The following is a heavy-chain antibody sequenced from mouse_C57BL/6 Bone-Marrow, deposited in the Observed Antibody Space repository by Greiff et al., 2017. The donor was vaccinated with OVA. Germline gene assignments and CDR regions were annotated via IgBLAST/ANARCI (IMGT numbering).Heavy chain of an antibody. CDR2: IDPENGDT. V-gene: IGHV14-4*01. Sequence: EVKLQQSGAELVRPGASVKLSCTASGFNFKDDYMHWVKQRPEQGLEWIGWIDPENGDTEYASKFQGKATITADTSSNTAYLQSSSLTSEDTAVYYCTTCPYYYGSSYAMDYWGQGTSVTVSS. J-gene: IGHJ4*01. D-gene: IGHD1-1*01. CDR1: GFNFKDDY. CDR3: TTCPYYYGSSYAMDY.